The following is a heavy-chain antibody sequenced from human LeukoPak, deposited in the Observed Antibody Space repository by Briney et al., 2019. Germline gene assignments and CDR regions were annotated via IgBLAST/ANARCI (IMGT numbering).Heavy chain of an antibody. CDR1: GDTFTKYY. V-gene: IGHV1-46*01. CDR3: ARGSYYYMDV. Sequence: ASVKVSCKASGDTFTKYYMHWVRQAPGQGLEWMGIINPNGGTTSYAQRFQGRLTLTGDTSTSTFYMELSTLKSEDTAVYYCARGSYYYMDVWVKGATVTISS. J-gene: IGHJ6*03. CDR2: INPNGGTT.